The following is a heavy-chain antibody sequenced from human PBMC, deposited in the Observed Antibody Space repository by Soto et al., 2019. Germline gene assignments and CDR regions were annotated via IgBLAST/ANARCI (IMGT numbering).Heavy chain of an antibody. J-gene: IGHJ4*02. V-gene: IGHV4-31*03. CDR1: GGSISSGGYY. CDR3: ARVGRDYCTNGVCYPGIAVAGPFDY. Sequence: PSETLSLTCTVSGGSISSGGYYWSWIRQHPGKGLEWIGYIYYSGSTYYNPSLKSRVTISVDTSKNQFSLKLSSVTAADTAVYYCARVGRDYCTNGVCYPGIAVAGPFDYWGQGTLVTVSS. D-gene: IGHD2-8*01. CDR2: IYYSGST.